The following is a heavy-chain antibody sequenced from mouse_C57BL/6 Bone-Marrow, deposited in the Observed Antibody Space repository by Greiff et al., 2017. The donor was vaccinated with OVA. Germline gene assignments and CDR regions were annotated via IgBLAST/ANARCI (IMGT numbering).Heavy chain of an antibody. V-gene: IGHV1-5*01. D-gene: IGHD1-1*02. CDR3: TRWGWLSWFAY. CDR2: IYPGNSYT. CDR1: GYTFTSYW. Sequence: VQLQQSGTVLARPGASVKMSCKTSGYTFTSYWLHWLTQRPGQGLEWIGAIYPGNSYTNYHQKFKGKANLTAVTSSSTAYMEISSLTNDDSAVYDCTRWGWLSWFAYWGQGNLVPVSA. J-gene: IGHJ3*01.